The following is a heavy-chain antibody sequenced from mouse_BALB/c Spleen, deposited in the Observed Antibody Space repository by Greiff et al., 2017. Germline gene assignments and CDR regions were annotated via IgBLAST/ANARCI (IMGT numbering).Heavy chain of an antibody. CDR3: YGFAY. CDR1: GYPFTSYW. D-gene: IGHD1-1*02. J-gene: IGHJ3*01. V-gene: IGHV1S22*01. CDR2: IYPGSGST. Sequence: LQQPGSELVRPGASVKLSCKASGYPFTSYWMHWVKQRPGQGLEWIGNIYPGSGSTNYDEKFKSKATLTVDTSSSAAYMQLSSLTSEDSAVYYCYGFAYWGQGTLVTVSA.